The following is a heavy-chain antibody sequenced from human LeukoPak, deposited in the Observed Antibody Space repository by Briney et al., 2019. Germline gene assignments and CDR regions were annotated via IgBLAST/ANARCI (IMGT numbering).Heavy chain of an antibody. D-gene: IGHD3-3*02. J-gene: IGHJ3*02. Sequence: SETLSLTCTVSGYSISSGYYWGWIRQPPGKGLEWIGSIYHSGSTYYNPSLKSRVTISVDTSKNQFSLKLSSVTAADTAVYYCARHFRTEKAFDIWGQGTTVTVSS. CDR1: GYSISSGYY. CDR2: IYHSGST. CDR3: ARHFRTEKAFDI. V-gene: IGHV4-38-2*02.